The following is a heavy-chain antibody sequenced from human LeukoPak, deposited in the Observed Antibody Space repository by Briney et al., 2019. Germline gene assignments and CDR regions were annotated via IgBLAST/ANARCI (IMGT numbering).Heavy chain of an antibody. V-gene: IGHV3-30*18. CDR2: ISYDGSKE. CDR1: GFTFSSYG. CDR3: AKDLSYCYDNSGYHYSYSYYGMDV. Sequence: ARSLRLSCAASGFTFSSYGMHWVRQAPGKGLEWVAVISYDGSKEYYADSVKGRFTISRDNSKNTLYLQMNSLRAEDTAVYYCAKDLSYCYDNSGYHYSYSYYGMDVWGQGTTVTVSS. J-gene: IGHJ6*02. D-gene: IGHD3-22*01.